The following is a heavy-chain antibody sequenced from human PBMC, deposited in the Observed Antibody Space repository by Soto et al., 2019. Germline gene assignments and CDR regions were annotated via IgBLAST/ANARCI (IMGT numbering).Heavy chain of an antibody. V-gene: IGHV4-59*01. CDR2: IYYSGST. CDR3: ARENLRYGDFDY. CDR1: GGSISSYY. Sequence: PSETLSLTCTVSGGSISSYYWSWIRQPPGKGLEWIGYIYYSGSTNYNPSLKSRVTISVDTSKNQFSLKLSSVTAADTAVYYCARENLRYGDFDYWGQGTLVTVSS. D-gene: IGHD4-17*01. J-gene: IGHJ4*02.